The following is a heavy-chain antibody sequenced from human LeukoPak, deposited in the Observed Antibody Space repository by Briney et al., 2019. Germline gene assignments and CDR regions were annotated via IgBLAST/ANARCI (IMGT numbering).Heavy chain of an antibody. CDR3: ARGRRTMVRGVTEYYFDY. CDR1: GYTFTSYG. J-gene: IGHJ4*02. Sequence: GASVKVSCKASGYTFTSYGISWVRQAPGQGLEWMGWISAYNGNTNYAQKLQGRVTMTTDTSTSTAYMELSSLRSEDTAVYYCARGRRTMVRGVTEYYFDYGGQGPLVTVSS. D-gene: IGHD3-10*01. V-gene: IGHV1-18*01. CDR2: ISAYNGNT.